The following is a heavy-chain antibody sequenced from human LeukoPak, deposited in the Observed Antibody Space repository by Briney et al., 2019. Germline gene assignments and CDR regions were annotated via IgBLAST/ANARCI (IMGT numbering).Heavy chain of an antibody. Sequence: AASVTVSCKVSGYTLTDFSIHWVRQAPGKGLEWMGGFEPEEGKAAYEQKFQGRVIITEDTSTYTAYMELSTLRSEDTAVYYCALRPYGSGTYYNKYFQHWGQGTLVTVSS. D-gene: IGHD3-10*01. CDR1: GYTLTDFS. CDR2: FEPEEGKA. V-gene: IGHV1-24*01. CDR3: ALRPYGSGTYYNKYFQH. J-gene: IGHJ1*01.